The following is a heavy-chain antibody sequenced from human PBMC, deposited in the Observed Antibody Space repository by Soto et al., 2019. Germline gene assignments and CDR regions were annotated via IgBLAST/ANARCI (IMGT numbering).Heavy chain of an antibody. D-gene: IGHD7-27*01. J-gene: IGHJ4*02. CDR1: GYTCSSYA. V-gene: IGHV1-3*01. CDR3: ARDTGDGTFDF. Sequence: ASVKVSCKASGYTCSSYAMHWVRQAPGQRLEWMGWINAGYGNTKSSQKFQDRVNISRDTSASTAYMELTSLRSEDTAVYYCARDTGDGTFDFWGQGTLVTVSS. CDR2: INAGYGNT.